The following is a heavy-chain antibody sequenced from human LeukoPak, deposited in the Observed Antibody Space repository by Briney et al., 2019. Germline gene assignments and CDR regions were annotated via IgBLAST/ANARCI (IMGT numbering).Heavy chain of an antibody. J-gene: IGHJ4*02. V-gene: IGHV3-23*01. D-gene: IGHD3-10*01. CDR2: ISGSGGST. CDR1: GFTFSIYA. Sequence: GGSLRLSCAASGFTFSIYAMSWVRQAPGKGLEWVSAISGSGGSTYYADSVKGRFTISRGNSKNTLYMQMKSLRAEDTAVYYCAKAGFGESGGDYWGQGTLVTVSS. CDR3: AKAGFGESGGDY.